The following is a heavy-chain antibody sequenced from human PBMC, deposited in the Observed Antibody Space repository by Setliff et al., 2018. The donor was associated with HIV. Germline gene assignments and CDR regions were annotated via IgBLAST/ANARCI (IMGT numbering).Heavy chain of an antibody. CDR3: AHMRSNYDFWSGHPY. CDR1: GFSLTTTGVG. J-gene: IGHJ4*02. V-gene: IGHV2-5*01. D-gene: IGHD3-3*01. CDR2: IYWNDDK. Sequence: SGPTLVNPTQTLTLTCTFSGFSLTTTGVGVGWIRQPPGKALEWLAVIYWNDDKSYSPSLKNRVTIAKDASKNQVVLTMTHMDPVDTATYYCAHMRSNYDFWSGHPYWGQGILVTVSS.